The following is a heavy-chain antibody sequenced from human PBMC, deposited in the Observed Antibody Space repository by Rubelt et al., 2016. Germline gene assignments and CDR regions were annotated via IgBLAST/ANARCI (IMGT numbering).Heavy chain of an antibody. Sequence: QLQLQESGPGLVKPSETLSLTCTVSGGSISSSSYYWGWIRQPPGKGLEWIGSIYYSGSTYYNPSLKSRVTRSVDPSKNQFSLKLSSVTAADTAVYYCARLSSGWYYFDYWGQGTLVTVSS. D-gene: IGHD6-19*01. CDR1: GGSISSSSYY. CDR2: IYYSGST. CDR3: ARLSSGWYYFDY. V-gene: IGHV4-39*01. J-gene: IGHJ4*02.